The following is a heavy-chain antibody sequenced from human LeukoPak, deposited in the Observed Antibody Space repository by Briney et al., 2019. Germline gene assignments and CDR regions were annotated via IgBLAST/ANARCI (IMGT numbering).Heavy chain of an antibody. D-gene: IGHD5-18*01. J-gene: IGHJ5*02. V-gene: IGHV3-7*01. CDR1: GFTFSSYG. CDR3: ARDIPGGASFLDQ. CDR2: IHESGSYQ. Sequence: GGSLRLSCAASGFTFSSYGMHWVRQAPGKGLEWVAHIHESGSYQNYVDSVKGRFTVSRDNTKSALYLQMSNLRAEDTAVYYCARDIPGGASFLDQWGQGTLVTVSS.